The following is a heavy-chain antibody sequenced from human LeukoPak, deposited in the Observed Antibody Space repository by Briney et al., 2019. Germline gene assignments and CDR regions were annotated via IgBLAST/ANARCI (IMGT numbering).Heavy chain of an antibody. D-gene: IGHD5-24*01. CDR3: ARGDGYNFFDC. CDR2: IYRVGST. CDR1: GFTVSNNY. Sequence: TGGSLRLSCAASGFTVSNNYMSWVRQAPGKGLEWVSVIYRVGSTYYADSVKGRFTISRDNSKNTLYLQMNSLRAEDTAMYYCARGDGYNFFDCWGQGVLVTVSS. J-gene: IGHJ4*02. V-gene: IGHV3-66*01.